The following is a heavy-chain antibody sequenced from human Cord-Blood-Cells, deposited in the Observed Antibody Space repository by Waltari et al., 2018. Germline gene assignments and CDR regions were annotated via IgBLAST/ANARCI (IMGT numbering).Heavy chain of an antibody. D-gene: IGHD2-2*03. CDR2: INHNGST. J-gene: IGHJ4*02. V-gene: IGHV4-34*01. CDR3: ARSKSGGYCSSTSCYSLDY. CDR1: GGSFSGYY. Sequence: QVQLQQWGAGLLKPSETLSLTCAVYGGSFSGYYWSWIRQPPGKGLEWIGEINHNGSTNNNPSPKSRVTISVDTSKNQFSLKLSSVTAADTAVYYCARSKSGGYCSSTSCYSLDYWGQGTLVTVSS.